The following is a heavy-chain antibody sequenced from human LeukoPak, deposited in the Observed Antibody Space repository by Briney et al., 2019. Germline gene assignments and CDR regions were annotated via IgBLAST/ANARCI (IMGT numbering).Heavy chain of an antibody. D-gene: IGHD4-17*01. CDR3: ARGRVTTLYYFDY. Sequence: PGGSLRLSCAASGFGFSNAWMTWVRQAPGKGLEWVGRTRNKANSYTTEYAASVKGRFTISRDDSKNSLYLQMNSLKTEDTAVYYCARGRVTTLYYFDYWGQGTLVTVSS. J-gene: IGHJ4*02. CDR2: TRNKANSYTT. V-gene: IGHV3-72*01. CDR1: GFGFSNAW.